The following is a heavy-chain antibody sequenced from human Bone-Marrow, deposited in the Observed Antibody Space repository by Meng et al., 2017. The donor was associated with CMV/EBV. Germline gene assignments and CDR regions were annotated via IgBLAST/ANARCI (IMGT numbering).Heavy chain of an antibody. D-gene: IGHD1-14*01. CDR3: AGMRMPGPYYYYGMDV. CDR2: INPNSGGT. J-gene: IGHJ6*02. V-gene: IGHV1-2*02. CDR1: GYTFTGYY. Sequence: ASVKVSCKASGYTFTGYYMHWVRRAPGQGLEWMGWINPNSGGTNYAQKFQGRVTMTRDTSISTAYMELSRLRSDDTAVYYCAGMRMPGPYYYYGMDVWGQGTTVTVSS.